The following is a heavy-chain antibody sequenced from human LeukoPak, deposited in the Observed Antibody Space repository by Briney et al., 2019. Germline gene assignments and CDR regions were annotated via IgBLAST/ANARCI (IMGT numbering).Heavy chain of an antibody. V-gene: IGHV3-23*01. CDR2: ISGSGGST. Sequence: QPGGSLRLSCAASGFTFSSYAMSWVRQAPGKGLEWVSAISGSGGSTYYADSVKGRFTISRDNSKNTLYLQMNSLRAEDTAVYYCAKESPCELYYDDSRGGSDYWGQGTLVTVSS. CDR3: AKESPCELYYDDSRGGSDY. CDR1: GFTFSSYA. D-gene: IGHD3-22*01. J-gene: IGHJ4*02.